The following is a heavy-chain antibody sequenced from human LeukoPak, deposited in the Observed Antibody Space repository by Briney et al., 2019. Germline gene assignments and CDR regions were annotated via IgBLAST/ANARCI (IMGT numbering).Heavy chain of an antibody. D-gene: IGHD3-22*01. CDR3: ARGRSYYYDSSGQLLDY. V-gene: IGHV5-51*01. J-gene: IGHJ4*02. CDR1: GYSFTSYW. Sequence: GESLKISCKGSGYSFTSYWIGWVRQMPGKGLEWMGIIYPGDSDTRHSPSFQGQVTISADKSISTAYLQWSSLKASDTAMYYCARGRSYYYDSSGQLLDYWGQGTLVTVSS. CDR2: IYPGDSDT.